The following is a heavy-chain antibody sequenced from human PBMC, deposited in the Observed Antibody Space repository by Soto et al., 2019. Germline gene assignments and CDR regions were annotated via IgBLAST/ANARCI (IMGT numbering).Heavy chain of an antibody. D-gene: IGHD3-3*01. J-gene: IGHJ4*02. Sequence: GASVKVSCKASGYTFTSYAMHWVRQAPGQRLEWMGWINAGNGNTKYSQKFQGRVTITRDTSASTAYMELSSLRSEDTAVYYCARDQEDYDFWSGSFDYWGQGTPVTVSS. CDR2: INAGNGNT. CDR3: ARDQEDYDFWSGSFDY. V-gene: IGHV1-3*01. CDR1: GYTFTSYA.